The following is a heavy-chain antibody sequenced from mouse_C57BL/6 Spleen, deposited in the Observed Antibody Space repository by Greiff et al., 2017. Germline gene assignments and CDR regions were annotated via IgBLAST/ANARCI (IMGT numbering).Heavy chain of an antibody. V-gene: IGHV7-3*01. CDR2: IRNKANGYTT. Sequence: EVQLVESGGGLVQPGGSLILSCAASGFTFTDYYMSWVRQPPGKALEWLGFIRNKANGYTTEYSASVKGRFTISRDNSQSILYLQMNALRAEDSATYYCARYLPYYFDYWGQGTTLTVSS. CDR3: ARYLPYYFDY. CDR1: GFTFTDYY. J-gene: IGHJ2*01. D-gene: IGHD5-5*01.